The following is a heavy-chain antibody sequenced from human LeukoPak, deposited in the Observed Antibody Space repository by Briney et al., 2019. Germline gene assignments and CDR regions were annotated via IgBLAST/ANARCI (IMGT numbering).Heavy chain of an antibody. CDR3: ARDVLRFLEWLSMGPYGMDV. V-gene: IGHV3-7*01. Sequence: GGSLRLSCAASGFTFSSYWMSWVRQAPGKGLEWVANIKHDGSEKYYVDSVKGRFTISRDNAKNSLYLQMNSLRAEDTAVYYCARDVLRFLEWLSMGPYGMDVWGQGTTVTVSS. D-gene: IGHD3-3*01. J-gene: IGHJ6*02. CDR1: GFTFSSYW. CDR2: IKHDGSEK.